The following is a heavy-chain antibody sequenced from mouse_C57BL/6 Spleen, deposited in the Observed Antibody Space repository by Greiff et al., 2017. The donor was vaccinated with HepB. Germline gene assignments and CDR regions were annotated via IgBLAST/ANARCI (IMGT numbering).Heavy chain of an antibody. CDR3: ARSSYGGFAY. D-gene: IGHD2-10*01. CDR2: INPSTGGT. V-gene: IGHV1-42*01. CDR1: GYSFTGYY. J-gene: IGHJ3*01. Sequence: VQLKESGPELVKPGASVKISCKASGYSFTGYYMNWVKQSPEKSLEWIGEINPSTGGTTYNKKFKAKATLTVDKSSSTAYMQLKRLTSEDSAVYYCARSSYGGFAYWGQGTLVTVSA.